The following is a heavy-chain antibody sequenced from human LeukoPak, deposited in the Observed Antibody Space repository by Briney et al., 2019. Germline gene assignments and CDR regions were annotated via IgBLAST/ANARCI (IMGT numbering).Heavy chain of an antibody. CDR1: GFTFSSYG. V-gene: IGHV3-30*02. J-gene: IGHJ4*02. CDR3: AKDPDSSGYGDY. D-gene: IGHD3-22*01. CDR2: IRYDGSNK. Sequence: GGSLRLSCAASGFTFSSYGMHWVRQAPGKGLEWVTFIRYDGSNKYYADSVKGRFTISRDNSKNTLYLQMNSLRAEDTAVYYCAKDPDSSGYGDYWGQGTLVTVSS.